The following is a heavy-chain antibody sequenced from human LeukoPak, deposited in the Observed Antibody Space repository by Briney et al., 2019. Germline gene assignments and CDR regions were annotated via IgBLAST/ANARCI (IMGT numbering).Heavy chain of an antibody. D-gene: IGHD6-13*01. Sequence: SETLSLTCTVSGGSISNYYWSWIRQPAGKGLEWIGRIYSSGSTNYNPSLKSRVTMSVDTSKNQFSLKLSSVTAADTAVYYCAREGRKVGSAAALFDYWGQGTLVTVSS. CDR1: GGSISNYY. CDR3: AREGRKVGSAAALFDY. CDR2: IYSSGST. J-gene: IGHJ4*02. V-gene: IGHV4-4*07.